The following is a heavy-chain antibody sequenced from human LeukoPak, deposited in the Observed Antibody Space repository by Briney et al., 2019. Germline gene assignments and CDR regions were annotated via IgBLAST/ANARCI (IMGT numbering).Heavy chain of an antibody. D-gene: IGHD2-2*01. CDR3: VGTVPAAATQVWDY. CDR2: LSYDGSDK. V-gene: IGHV3-30*03. CDR1: GLTFSIYG. Sequence: GRSLRLSCAASGLTFSIYGMHWVRQAPGKGLEWVAVLSYDGSDKYYADSVKGRFIISRDNSKNTLYLQMNSLRAEDTAVYYCVGTVPAAATQVWDYWGQGTLVIVSS. J-gene: IGHJ4*02.